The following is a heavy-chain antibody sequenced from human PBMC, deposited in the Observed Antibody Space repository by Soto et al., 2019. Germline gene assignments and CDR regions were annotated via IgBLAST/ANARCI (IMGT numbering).Heavy chain of an antibody. V-gene: IGHV1-18*04. J-gene: IGHJ4*02. Sequence: ASVKVSFKASGYTFTSYGISWLRQAPGQGLEWMGWISAYNGNTNYAQKLQGRVTMTTDTSTSTAYMELRSLRSDDTAVYYCARAFEYSSGWYDAPDSGYFDYWGQGTLVTVSS. CDR1: GYTFTSYG. D-gene: IGHD6-19*01. CDR3: ARAFEYSSGWYDAPDSGYFDY. CDR2: ISAYNGNT.